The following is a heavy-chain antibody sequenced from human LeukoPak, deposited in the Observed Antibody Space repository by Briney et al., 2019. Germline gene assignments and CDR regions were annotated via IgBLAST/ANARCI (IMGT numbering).Heavy chain of an antibody. J-gene: IGHJ5*02. CDR2: IYTSAST. V-gene: IGHV4-61*02. Sequence: SETLSPTCTVSGGSISSGSYYWSWIRQPAGKGLEWIGRIYTSASTNYNPSLKSRVTISVDTSKNQFSLRLSSVTAADTAVYYCARAGYAGGATAFRFDPWGQGTLVTASS. D-gene: IGHD1-26*01. CDR3: ARAGYAGGATAFRFDP. CDR1: GGSISSGSYY.